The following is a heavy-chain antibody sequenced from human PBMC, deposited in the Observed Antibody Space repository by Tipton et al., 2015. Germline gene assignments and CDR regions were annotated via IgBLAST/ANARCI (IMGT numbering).Heavy chain of an antibody. Sequence: TLSLTCTVSGDYMSSYYWSWIRQPPGKGLEWLGSIHYSGSTNYSPSLKSRVTISVDTSRNQFSLKLNSVTAADTAVYYCARGQRGYPFWGQGTLVAVSS. CDR1: GDYMSSYY. V-gene: IGHV4-59*01. D-gene: IGHD3-22*01. CDR3: ARGQRGYPF. CDR2: IHYSGST. J-gene: IGHJ4*02.